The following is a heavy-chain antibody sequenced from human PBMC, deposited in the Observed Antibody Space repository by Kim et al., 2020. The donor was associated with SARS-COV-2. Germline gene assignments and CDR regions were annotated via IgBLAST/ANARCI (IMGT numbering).Heavy chain of an antibody. CDR2: INQDGSEE. CDR3: ARAVRGFDY. D-gene: IGHD3-10*01. Sequence: GGSLRLSCADSGFMFSDYWMSWVRQAPGKGLEWVANINQDGSEENYLDSVKGRFTISRDNPKKSLYLQMNSLRVEDTAVYYCARAVRGFDYWGQGTLVTVSS. CDR1: GFMFSDYW. V-gene: IGHV3-7*03. J-gene: IGHJ4*02.